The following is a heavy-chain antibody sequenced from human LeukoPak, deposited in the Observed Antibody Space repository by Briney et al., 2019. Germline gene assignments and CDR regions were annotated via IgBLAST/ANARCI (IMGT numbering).Heavy chain of an antibody. J-gene: IGHJ2*01. V-gene: IGHV4-59*01. Sequence: SETLSLTCTVSGGSINNYYWSWIRQPPGKGLEWIGYIYYSGSTNYNPSLKSRVTISLDTSKNQFSLKLSSVTAADTAVYYCARDRCSSRSCYLTITQKGYFDRWGRGTLVTVSS. D-gene: IGHD2-2*01. CDR3: ARDRCSSRSCYLTITQKGYFDR. CDR2: IYYSGST. CDR1: GGSINNYY.